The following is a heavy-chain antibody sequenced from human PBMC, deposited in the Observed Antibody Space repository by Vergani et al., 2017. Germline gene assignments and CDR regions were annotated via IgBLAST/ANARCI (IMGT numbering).Heavy chain of an antibody. J-gene: IGHJ4*02. V-gene: IGHV2-70*04. CDR2: IDWDDDK. CDR1: GFSLSTSGMR. D-gene: IGHD6-19*01. CDR3: ARIRGYSSGFYYFDY. Sequence: QVTFKESGPALVKPTQTLTLTCTFSGFSLSTSGMRVSWIRQPPGKALEWLARIDWDDDKFYSTSLKTRLTISKDTSKNQVVLTMTNMDPVDKATYYCARIRGYSSGFYYFDYGGQGTLVTVSS.